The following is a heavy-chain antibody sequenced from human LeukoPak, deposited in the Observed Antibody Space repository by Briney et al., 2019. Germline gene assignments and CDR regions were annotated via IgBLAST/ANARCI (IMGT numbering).Heavy chain of an antibody. J-gene: IGHJ4*02. Sequence: ASVKVSCKASGYTFTSYYMHWVRQAPGQGLEWMGGIIPIFGTANYAQKFQGRVTITADESTSTAYMELSSLRSEDTAVCYCASPGSGWYGGYFDYWGQGTLVTVSS. CDR2: IIPIFGTA. CDR3: ASPGSGWYGGYFDY. V-gene: IGHV1-69*13. CDR1: GYTFTSYY. D-gene: IGHD6-19*01.